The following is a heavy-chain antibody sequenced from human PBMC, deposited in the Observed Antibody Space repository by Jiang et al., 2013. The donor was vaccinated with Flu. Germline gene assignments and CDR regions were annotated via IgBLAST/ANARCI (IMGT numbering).Heavy chain of an antibody. D-gene: IGHD2-21*01. V-gene: IGHV4-38-2*02. CDR3: ARSRLLRSPFGGVDY. Sequence: LLKPSETLSLSCTVSGYSITNGYYWGWIRQPPGKGLEWIGSIYHSGSTYYNPSLKSRVTISVDTSKNQCSLKLISVTAADTAFYYCARSRLLRSPFGGVDYWGQGALVTVSP. J-gene: IGHJ4*02. CDR1: GYSITNGYY. CDR2: IYHSGST.